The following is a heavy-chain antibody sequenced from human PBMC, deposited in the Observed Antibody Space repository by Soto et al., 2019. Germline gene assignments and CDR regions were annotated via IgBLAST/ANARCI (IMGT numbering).Heavy chain of an antibody. Sequence: SVKVSCTSSGGPFSSYAISWVRQAPGQGLEWMGGIIPIFGTANYAQKFQGRVTITADESTSTAYMELSSLRSEDTAVYYCARASIARIVVVPAAIWGQGPLVTVSS. CDR3: ARASIARIVVVPAAI. D-gene: IGHD2-2*01. V-gene: IGHV1-69*13. J-gene: IGHJ4*02. CDR1: GGPFSSYA. CDR2: IIPIFGTA.